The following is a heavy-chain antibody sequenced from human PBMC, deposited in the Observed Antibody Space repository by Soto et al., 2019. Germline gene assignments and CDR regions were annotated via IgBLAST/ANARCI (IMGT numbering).Heavy chain of an antibody. CDR1: GFTFSSYS. D-gene: IGHD2-8*02. J-gene: IGHJ3*02. V-gene: IGHV3-21*01. CDR3: ARDTSVVYAKYAFDI. CDR2: ISSSSSYI. Sequence: GGSLRLSCAASGFTFSSYSMNWVRQAPGKGLEWVSSISSSSSYIYYADSVKGRFTISRDNAKNSLYLQMNSLRAEDTAVYYCARDTSVVYAKYAFDIWGQGTMVTVSS.